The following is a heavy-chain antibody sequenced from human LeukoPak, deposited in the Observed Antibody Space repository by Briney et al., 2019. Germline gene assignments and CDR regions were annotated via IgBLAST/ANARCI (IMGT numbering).Heavy chain of an antibody. J-gene: IGHJ5*02. D-gene: IGHD3-10*01. CDR1: GYTFTSYY. CDR3: ASGGSGSRARNWFDP. Sequence: ASVKVSCKASGYTFTSYYMHWVRQAPGQGLEWMGIINPSGGSTSYAQKFQGRVTMTRDTSTSTVYMELSGLRPEDTAVYYCASGGSGSRARNWFDPWGQGTLVTVSS. CDR2: INPSGGST. V-gene: IGHV1-46*01.